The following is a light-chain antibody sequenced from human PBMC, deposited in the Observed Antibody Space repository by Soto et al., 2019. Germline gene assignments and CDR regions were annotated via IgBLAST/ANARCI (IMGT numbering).Light chain of an antibody. V-gene: IGLV2-8*01. J-gene: IGLJ2*01. CDR1: SSDVGGYNY. CDR3: SSYAGSNNPVV. Sequence: SALTQPPSASGSPGQSVTISCTGTSSDVGGYNYVSWYQQHPGKAPKFMIFEVSRRPSGVPDRFSGSKSGNTASLTVYGLQADDEADYYCSSYAGSNNPVVFGGVTKLTVL. CDR2: EVS.